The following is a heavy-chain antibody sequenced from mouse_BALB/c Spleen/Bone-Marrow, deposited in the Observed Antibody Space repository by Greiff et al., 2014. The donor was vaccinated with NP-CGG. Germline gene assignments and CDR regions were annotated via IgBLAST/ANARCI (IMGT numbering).Heavy chain of an antibody. CDR1: GSNIKDTY. D-gene: IGHD1-1*01. CDR3: ARDYGRTAWFAY. Sequence: EVKLMESGAELVKPGASVKLSYTASGSNIKDTYIHWVKQRPEQGLEWIGGIDPANGNTKYDPKFQGKATITADTPSNTAYLQLSSLTSEDTAVYYCARDYGRTAWFAYWGQGTLVTVSA. CDR2: IDPANGNT. J-gene: IGHJ3*01. V-gene: IGHV14-3*02.